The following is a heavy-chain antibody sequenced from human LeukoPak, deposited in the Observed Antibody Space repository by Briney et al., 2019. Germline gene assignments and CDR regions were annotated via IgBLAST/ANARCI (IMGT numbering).Heavy chain of an antibody. CDR1: GYTFTSYY. D-gene: IGHD3-3*01. V-gene: IGHV1-46*01. Sequence: RASVKVSCKASGYTFTSYYMHWVRQAPGQGLEWMGIINPSGGSTSYAQKFQGRVTMTRDTSTSTVYMELSSLRSEDTAVYYCARDQRTHYDFWSGYYFDYWGQGTLVTVSS. CDR2: INPSGGST. CDR3: ARDQRTHYDFWSGYYFDY. J-gene: IGHJ4*02.